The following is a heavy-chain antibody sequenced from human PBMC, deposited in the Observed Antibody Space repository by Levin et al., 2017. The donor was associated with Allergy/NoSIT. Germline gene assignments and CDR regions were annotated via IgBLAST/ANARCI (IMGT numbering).Heavy chain of an antibody. J-gene: IGHJ3*02. CDR1: GFTFSSYA. Sequence: GGSLRLSCAASGFTFSSYAMHWVRQAPGKGLEWVAVISYDGSNKYYADSVKGRFTISRDNSKNTLYLQMNSLRAEDTAVYYCARDLRGITFGGVIVFDAFDIWGQGTMVTVSS. CDR3: ARDLRGITFGGVIVFDAFDI. V-gene: IGHV3-30*04. CDR2: ISYDGSNK. D-gene: IGHD3-16*02.